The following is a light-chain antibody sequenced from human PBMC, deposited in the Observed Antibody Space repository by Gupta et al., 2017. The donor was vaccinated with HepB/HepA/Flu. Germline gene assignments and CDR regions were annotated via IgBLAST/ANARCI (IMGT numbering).Light chain of an antibody. CDR1: QSVSSN. V-gene: IGKV3-11*01. CDR2: GSS. J-gene: IGKJ4*01. Sequence: EIVLTQSTATLSLSPGERATLSCWASQSVSSNLAWYQQKLGQAPRLLMYGSSNRAAGIPARFSGSGSGTDFTLTISRLEPEDFAVYYCQQHNDWPLTFGGGTKVEI. CDR3: QQHNDWPLT.